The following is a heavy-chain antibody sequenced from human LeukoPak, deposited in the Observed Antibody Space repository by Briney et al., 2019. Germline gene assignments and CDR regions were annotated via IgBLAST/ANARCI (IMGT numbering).Heavy chain of an antibody. V-gene: IGHV3-48*04. CDR2: ISSSSSTI. CDR1: GFTFSSYS. CDR3: ARGAYYYGSGSYYRYYFDY. Sequence: GGSLRLSCAASGFTFSSYSMNWVRQAPGKGPEWVSYISSSSSTIYYADSVKGRFTISRDNAKNSLYLQMSSLRAEDTAVYYCARGAYYYGSGSYYRYYFDYWGQGTLITVSS. D-gene: IGHD3-10*01. J-gene: IGHJ4*02.